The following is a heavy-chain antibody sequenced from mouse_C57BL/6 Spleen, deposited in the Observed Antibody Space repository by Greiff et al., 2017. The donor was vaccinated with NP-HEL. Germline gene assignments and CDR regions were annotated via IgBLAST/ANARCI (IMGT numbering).Heavy chain of an antibody. CDR2: IDPSDSYT. Sequence: QVQLQQPGAALVMPGASVKLSCKASGYTFTSYWMHWVKQRPGQGLEWIGDIDPSDSYTNYNQKFKGKSTLTVDKTSSTAYMQLSSLTSEDSAVYVSARGGSGYTYYAMDNWGKGPSATVSS. CDR3: ARGGSGYTYYAMDN. J-gene: IGHJ4*01. V-gene: IGHV1-69*01. CDR1: GYTFTSYW. D-gene: IGHD3-1*01.